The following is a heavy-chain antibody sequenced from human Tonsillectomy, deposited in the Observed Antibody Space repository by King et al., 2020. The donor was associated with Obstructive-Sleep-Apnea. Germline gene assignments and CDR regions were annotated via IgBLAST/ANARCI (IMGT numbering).Heavy chain of an antibody. Sequence: VQLVESGGGLVQPGGSLRLSCAASGFTVSNNCMTWVRQAPGKGLDWVSVIHPDGTTKYADSLKGRFAISRHNSENTLYLQMDSLRTEDTAVYYCARQLCSGGTCYPYFFDYWGQGALVTVSS. CDR3: ARQLCSGGTCYPYFFDY. J-gene: IGHJ4*02. CDR1: GFTVSNNC. D-gene: IGHD2-15*01. V-gene: IGHV3-53*04. CDR2: IHPDGTT.